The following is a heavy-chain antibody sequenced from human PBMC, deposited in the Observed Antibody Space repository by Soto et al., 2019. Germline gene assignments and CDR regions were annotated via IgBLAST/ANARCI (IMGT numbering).Heavy chain of an antibody. CDR1: GFTFTSSA. CDR2: IVVGSGNT. CDR3: AAMATISSGAFDI. V-gene: IGHV1-58*01. Sequence: SVKVSCKASGFTFTSSAVQWVRQARGQRLEWIGWIVVGSGNTNYAQKFQERVTITRDMSTSTAYMELSSLRSEDTAVYYCAAMATISSGAFDIWGQGTMVTVSS. J-gene: IGHJ3*02.